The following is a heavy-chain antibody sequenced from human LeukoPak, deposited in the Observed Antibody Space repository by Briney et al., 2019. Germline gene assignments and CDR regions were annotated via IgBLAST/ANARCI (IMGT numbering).Heavy chain of an antibody. Sequence: SETLSLTCAVSGGSISSGGYSWSWIRQPPGKGLEWIGYIYHSGSTYYNPSLKSRVTISVDTSKNQFSLKLSSVTAADTAVYYCAREDYYDSSGFDYWGQGTLVTVSS. J-gene: IGHJ4*02. CDR1: GGSISSGGYS. D-gene: IGHD3-22*01. CDR3: AREDYYDSSGFDY. V-gene: IGHV4-30-2*05. CDR2: IYHSGST.